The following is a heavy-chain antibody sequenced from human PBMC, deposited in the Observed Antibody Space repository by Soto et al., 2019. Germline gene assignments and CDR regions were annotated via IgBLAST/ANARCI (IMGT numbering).Heavy chain of an antibody. V-gene: IGHV1-3*01. Sequence: ASVKVSCKASGYTFTSYAMHWVRQAPGQRLEWMGWINAGNGNTKYSQKFQGRVTITRDTSASTAYMELSSLRSEDTAVYYCARDGCITGTIPPDYWGQGTLVTVSS. J-gene: IGHJ4*02. CDR3: ARDGCITGTIPPDY. CDR1: GYTFTSYA. CDR2: INAGNGNT. D-gene: IGHD1-7*01.